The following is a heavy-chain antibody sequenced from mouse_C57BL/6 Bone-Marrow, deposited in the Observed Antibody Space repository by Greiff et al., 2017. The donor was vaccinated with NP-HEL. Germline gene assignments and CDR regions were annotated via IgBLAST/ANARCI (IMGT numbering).Heavy chain of an antibody. CDR2: IWWDADK. CDR1: GFSLSTFGMG. V-gene: IGHV8-8*01. D-gene: IGHD1-1*01. J-gene: IGHJ2*01. Sequence: QVTLKVSGPGILQPSQTLSLTCSFSGFSLSTFGMGVGWIRQPSGKGLDWLAHIWWDADKYYNPALQRRPTISKDTSKHQVFLKIANVDTADTATNYCARKDYYGSSYSPLYFDYWGQGTTLTVSS. CDR3: ARKDYYGSSYSPLYFDY.